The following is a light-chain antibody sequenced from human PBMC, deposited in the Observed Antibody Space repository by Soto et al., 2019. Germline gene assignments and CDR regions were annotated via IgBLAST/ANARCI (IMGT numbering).Light chain of an antibody. J-gene: IGKJ4*01. CDR2: DAS. CDR1: QSVSSY. V-gene: IGKV3-11*01. Sequence: EIVLTQSPATLSLSPGERATLSCRASQSVSSYLAWYQQKPGQAPRLLIYDASNRATGIPARFSGSGSGTDFTLTISSLEPEDFAVYYCQQRANSPLTFGGGTKV. CDR3: QQRANSPLT.